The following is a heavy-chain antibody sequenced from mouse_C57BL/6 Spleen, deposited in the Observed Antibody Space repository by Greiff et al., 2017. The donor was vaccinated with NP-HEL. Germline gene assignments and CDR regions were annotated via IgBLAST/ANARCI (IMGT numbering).Heavy chain of an antibody. Sequence: VQLQQPGAELVNPGASVKMSCKASGYTFTSYWLNWVQQRPPPVPSSLFSLYPSSRSTNYNEKFKSKATLTVDTSSSTAYMQLSSLTSEDSAVYCCARYPGTDYFDYWGQGTTLTVSS. CDR3: ARYPGTDYFDY. D-gene: IGHD4-1*01. CDR2: LYPSSRST. J-gene: IGHJ2*01. V-gene: IGHV1-55*01. CDR1: GYTFTSYW.